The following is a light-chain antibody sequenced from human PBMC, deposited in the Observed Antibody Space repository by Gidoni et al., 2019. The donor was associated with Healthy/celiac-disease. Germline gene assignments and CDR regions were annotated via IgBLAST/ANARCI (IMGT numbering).Light chain of an antibody. CDR3: QQYYSTPRT. Sequence: DIVMTQSPDSLPVSLGARATINCKSSQSVLYSSNNKNDLAWYQQKPGQPPKLLIYWASTRESGVPDRFSGSGSGTDFTLTISSLQAEDVAVYYCQQYYSTPRTFGQGTKLEIK. J-gene: IGKJ2*02. CDR2: WAS. V-gene: IGKV4-1*01. CDR1: QSVLYSSNNKND.